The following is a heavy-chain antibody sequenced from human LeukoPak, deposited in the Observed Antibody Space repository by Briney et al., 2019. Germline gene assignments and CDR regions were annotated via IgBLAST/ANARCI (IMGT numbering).Heavy chain of an antibody. D-gene: IGHD2-2*01. CDR2: INTNTGNP. Sequence: ASVKVSCKASGYTFTSYAMNWVRQAPGQGLEWMGWINTNTGNPTYAQGFTGRFVFSLDTSVSTAFLQISSLKAEDTAVYYCARAGMPFYYYYMDVWGKGTTVTVSS. CDR3: ARAGMPFYYYYMDV. V-gene: IGHV7-4-1*02. CDR1: GYTFTSYA. J-gene: IGHJ6*03.